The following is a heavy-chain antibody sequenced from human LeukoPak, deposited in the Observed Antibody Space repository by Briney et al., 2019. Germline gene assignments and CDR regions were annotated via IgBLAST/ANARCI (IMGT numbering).Heavy chain of an antibody. CDR2: ISAYNGNP. D-gene: IGHD3-22*01. CDR3: ARAGQGYYYDTSAYYFDY. CDR1: GFTFTNYG. Sequence: ASVKVSCKTSGFTFTNYGISWVREAPGQGLEWMGWISAYNGNPVYAPRLQGRATLTTDTSTSTAYMELRSLRSDDTAVYYCARAGQGYYYDTSAYYFDYWGQGTLVIVSS. V-gene: IGHV1-18*01. J-gene: IGHJ4*02.